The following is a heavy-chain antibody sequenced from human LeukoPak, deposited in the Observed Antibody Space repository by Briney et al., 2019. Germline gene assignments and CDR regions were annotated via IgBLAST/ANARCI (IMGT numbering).Heavy chain of an antibody. V-gene: IGHV4-34*01. CDR2: INHSGST. CDR1: GGSFSDYY. Sequence: SETLSLTCAVYGGSFSDYYWSCIRQPPGKGLEWIGEINHSGSTNYNPSLKSRVTISVDTSKNQFSLKLSSVTAADTAVYYCARRLSVGWFDPWGQGTLVTVSS. J-gene: IGHJ5*02. D-gene: IGHD2-15*01. CDR3: ARRLSVGWFDP.